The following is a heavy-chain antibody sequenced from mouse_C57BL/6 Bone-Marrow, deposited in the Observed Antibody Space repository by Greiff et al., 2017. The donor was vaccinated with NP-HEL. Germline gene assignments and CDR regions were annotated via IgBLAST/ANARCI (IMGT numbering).Heavy chain of an antibody. CDR1: GYTFTSYW. Sequence: QVQLQQPGAELVKPGASVKMSCKASGYTFTSYWIPWVKQRPGQGLEWIGDIYPGSGSTNYNEKFKRKATLTVDTSSSTAYMQLSSLTSEDSAVYYCARSGSNWQAWFAYWGQGTLVTVSA. V-gene: IGHV1-55*01. J-gene: IGHJ3*01. CDR2: IYPGSGST. D-gene: IGHD2-5*01. CDR3: ARSGSNWQAWFAY.